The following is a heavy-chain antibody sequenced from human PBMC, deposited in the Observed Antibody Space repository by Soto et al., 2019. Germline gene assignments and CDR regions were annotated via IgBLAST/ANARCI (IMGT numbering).Heavy chain of an antibody. J-gene: IGHJ5*02. D-gene: IGHD3-3*01. V-gene: IGHV4-39*01. CDR2: IYYSGST. CDR3: ARGVLRFLEWARPLGNWFDP. Sequence: SETLSLTCTVSGGSISSSSYYWGWIRQPPGKGLEWIGSIYYSGSTYYNPSLKSRVTISVDTSKNQFSLKLSSVTAADTAVYYCARGVLRFLEWARPLGNWFDPWGQGTLVTVSS. CDR1: GGSISSSSYY.